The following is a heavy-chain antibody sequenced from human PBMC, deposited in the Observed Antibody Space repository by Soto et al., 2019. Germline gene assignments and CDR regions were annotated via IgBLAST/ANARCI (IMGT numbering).Heavy chain of an antibody. CDR2: ISHRGTA. J-gene: IGHJ5*02. Sequence: TLSLACTVSGGSLSSGSYYWGWIRQHPGKGLEWIWYISHRGTAYYTPSLKIRVPLSVDPSKRQFSLNVTSLTAADTDVYYCARVSATGTRWFDPWGPGTLGTVS. CDR1: GGSLSSGSYY. CDR3: ARVSATGTRWFDP. V-gene: IGHV4-31*03. D-gene: IGHD6-13*01.